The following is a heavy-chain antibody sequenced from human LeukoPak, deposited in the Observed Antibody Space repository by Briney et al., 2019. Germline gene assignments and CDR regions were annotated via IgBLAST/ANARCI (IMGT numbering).Heavy chain of an antibody. D-gene: IGHD2-8*02. Sequence: ASVKVSCKASGYTFTSYDINWVRQATGQGLEWMGWMNPNSGNTGYAQKFQGRVTMTRNTSISTAYMELSSLRSEDTAMYYCARGPALVGWEWNDAFDIWGQGTMVTVSS. CDR3: ARGPALVGWEWNDAFDI. CDR2: MNPNSGNT. J-gene: IGHJ3*02. V-gene: IGHV1-8*01. CDR1: GYTFTSYD.